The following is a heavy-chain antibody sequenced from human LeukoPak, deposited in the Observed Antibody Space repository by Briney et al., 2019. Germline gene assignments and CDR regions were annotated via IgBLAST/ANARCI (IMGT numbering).Heavy chain of an antibody. CDR1: GGSVSSGNYY. CDR2: IYYSGST. J-gene: IGHJ4*02. Sequence: SSETLSLTCTVSGGSVSSGNYYWSWIRQPPGKGLEWIGYIYYSGSTNYNPSLKSRVTISLDTSKNQLSLKLSSVTAADTAVYYCARDRFGEFDYWGQGTLVTVSS. D-gene: IGHD3-10*01. CDR3: ARDRFGEFDY. V-gene: IGHV4-61*01.